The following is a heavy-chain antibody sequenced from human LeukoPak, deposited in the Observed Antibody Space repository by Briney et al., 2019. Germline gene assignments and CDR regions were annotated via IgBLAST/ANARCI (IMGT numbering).Heavy chain of an antibody. Sequence: ASVKVSCTASGYTFTSYGISWVRQAPGQGLEWMGWISAYNGNTNYAQKLQGRVTMTTDTSTSTAYMELRSLRSDDTAVYYCARDMGSGWYLGYDYWGQGTLVTVSS. V-gene: IGHV1-18*04. CDR1: GYTFTSYG. J-gene: IGHJ4*02. D-gene: IGHD6-19*01. CDR3: ARDMGSGWYLGYDY. CDR2: ISAYNGNT.